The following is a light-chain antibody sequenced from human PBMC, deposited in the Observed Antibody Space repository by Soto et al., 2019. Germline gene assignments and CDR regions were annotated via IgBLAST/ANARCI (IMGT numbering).Light chain of an antibody. CDR2: EVS. CDR1: QSLVYSDGNTY. Sequence: DVVMTQSPLSLPVTLGQPASISCRSSQSLVYSDGNTYLNWFQQRPGQSPRLLIYEVSNRDSGVPDRFSGSGSGTDFTLKISRVEAEDVGVYYCMQGRHWPPKFGQGTKVEIK. V-gene: IGKV2-30*01. J-gene: IGKJ1*01. CDR3: MQGRHWPPK.